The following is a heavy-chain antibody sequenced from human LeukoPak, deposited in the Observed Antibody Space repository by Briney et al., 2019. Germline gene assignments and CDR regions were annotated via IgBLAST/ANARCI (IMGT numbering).Heavy chain of an antibody. CDR2: IKSDGSEK. J-gene: IGHJ4*02. D-gene: IGHD3-16*02. CDR1: TYMFNNYW. CDR3: TGGQPIVS. Sequence: GGSLRLSCAGSTYMFNNYWMTWVRQAPGKGLEWVANIKSDGSEKYFVDSEEGRFTIARDNAKKSLYLQMNSLRPEDTAVYYCTGGQPIVSWGQGTLVTVSS. V-gene: IGHV3-7*01.